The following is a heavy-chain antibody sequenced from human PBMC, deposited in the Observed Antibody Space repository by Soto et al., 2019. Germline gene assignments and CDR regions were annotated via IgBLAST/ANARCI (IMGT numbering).Heavy chain of an antibody. CDR1: GCSISYEYYH. Sequence: SETLSLTCTVSGCSISYEYYHWTWIPPSPGEGLEWIGYIHYSGSTNYNPSLKSRVTISVDTSKNQFSLKLSSVTAADTAVYYCARERITIFGVVITPDAFDIWGQGTMVTVSS. V-gene: IGHV4-61*01. CDR2: IHYSGST. D-gene: IGHD3-3*01. CDR3: ARERITIFGVVITPDAFDI. J-gene: IGHJ3*02.